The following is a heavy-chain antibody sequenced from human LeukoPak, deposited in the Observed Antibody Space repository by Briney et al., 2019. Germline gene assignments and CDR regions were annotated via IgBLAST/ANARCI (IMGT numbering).Heavy chain of an antibody. D-gene: IGHD3-10*01. J-gene: IGHJ4*02. CDR1: GYTFTSYD. CDR2: MNPNSGNT. CDR3: ARDRPMVRGVPLDY. V-gene: IGHV1-8*01. Sequence: GASVKVSCKASGYTFTSYDINWVRQATGQGLEWRGWMNPNSGNTGYAQKFQGRVTITADKSTSTAYMELSSLRSEDTAVYYCARDRPMVRGVPLDYWGQGTLVTVSS.